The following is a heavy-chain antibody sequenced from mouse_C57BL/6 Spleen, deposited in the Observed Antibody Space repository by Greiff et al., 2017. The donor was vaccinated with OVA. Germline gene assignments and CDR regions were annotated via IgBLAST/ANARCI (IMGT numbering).Heavy chain of an antibody. V-gene: IGHV3-6*01. Sequence: VQLQQSGPGLVKPSQSLSLTCSVTGYSITSGYYWNWIRQFPGNKLEWMGYISYDGSNNYNPSLKNRISITRDTSKNQFFLKLNSVTTEDTATYYCARGGSYSNYVGGFDYWGQGTTLTVSS. CDR2: ISYDGSN. J-gene: IGHJ2*01. CDR1: GYSITSGYY. CDR3: ARGGSYSNYVGGFDY. D-gene: IGHD2-5*01.